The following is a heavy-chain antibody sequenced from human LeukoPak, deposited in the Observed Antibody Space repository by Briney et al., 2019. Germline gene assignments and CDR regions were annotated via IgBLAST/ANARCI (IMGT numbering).Heavy chain of an antibody. CDR3: AREVCSSTSCYTFFSDH. CDR2: INHSGST. CDR1: GGSFSGYY. J-gene: IGHJ4*02. Sequence: SETLSLTCAVYGGSFSGYYWSWIRQPPGKGLEWIGEINHSGSTNYNPSLKSRVTISVDTSKNQFSLKLSSVTAADTAVYYCAREVCSSTSCYTFFSDHWGQGTLVTVSS. V-gene: IGHV4-34*01. D-gene: IGHD2-2*02.